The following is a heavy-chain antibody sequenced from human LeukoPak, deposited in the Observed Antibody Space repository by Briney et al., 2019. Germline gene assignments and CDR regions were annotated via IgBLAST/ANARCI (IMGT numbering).Heavy chain of an antibody. J-gene: IGHJ3*02. D-gene: IGHD4/OR15-4a*01. V-gene: IGHV3-53*01. CDR1: GFTFSDNY. CDR2: ISNGGNT. CDR3: ARGGALDI. Sequence: PGGXXRLSWAASGFTFSDNYMTWVRQAPGKGLEGGSLISNGGNTNYEDSVKGRFTISRDISQNMLYLQMNSLRAEDTAVYYCARGGALDIWGQGTMVIVS.